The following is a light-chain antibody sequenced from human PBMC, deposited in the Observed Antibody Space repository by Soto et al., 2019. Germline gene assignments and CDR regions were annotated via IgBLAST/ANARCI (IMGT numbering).Light chain of an antibody. CDR1: SSDVGGYNY. Sequence: QSALTQPASVSGSPGQSITISCTGTSSDVGGYNYVSWYQLHPGKPPKLMIYDVSIRPSGVSNRFSGSKSGNTASLTISWLQAEDETDYYCSSYTSSSSVVFGGGTKVTVL. CDR3: SSYTSSSSVV. V-gene: IGLV2-14*03. CDR2: DVS. J-gene: IGLJ2*01.